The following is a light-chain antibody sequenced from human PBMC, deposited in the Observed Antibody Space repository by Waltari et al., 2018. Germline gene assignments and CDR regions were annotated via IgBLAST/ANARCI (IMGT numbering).Light chain of an antibody. Sequence: SYELTQPSSVSVSPGQTARLTCSGDVLAKKKYARWFQQKPGQAPVLVIYKDSERPSGIPERFSGSSSGTTVTLTISGAQVEDEADYYCYSAADNIGVFGGGTKLTVL. CDR2: KDS. CDR3: YSAADNIGV. CDR1: VLAKKKY. J-gene: IGLJ2*01. V-gene: IGLV3-27*01.